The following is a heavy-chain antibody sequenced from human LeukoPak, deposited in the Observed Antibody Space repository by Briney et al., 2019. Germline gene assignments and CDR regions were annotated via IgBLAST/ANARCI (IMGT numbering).Heavy chain of an antibody. D-gene: IGHD1-14*01. CDR3: ARARKGYYVDY. J-gene: IGHJ4*02. CDR1: GFTFSDNY. CDR2: IDTSGSAM. Sequence: GGSLRLSCAASGFTFSDNYMIWIRQAPGKGLEWVSYIDTSGSAMYYAVPVKGRFTISRDNARNSLYLQMNSLRAEDTAVYYCARARKGYYVDYWGQGNLVTVSS. V-gene: IGHV3-11*04.